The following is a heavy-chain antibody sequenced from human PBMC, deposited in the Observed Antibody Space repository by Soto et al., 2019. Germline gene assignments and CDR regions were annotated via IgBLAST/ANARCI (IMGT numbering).Heavy chain of an antibody. D-gene: IGHD3-9*01. J-gene: IGHJ4*02. CDR2: VSRSGDNA. V-gene: IGHV3-23*01. CDR1: GFTFSSYA. CDR3: AKDFGHYDLLLGYPTFGY. Sequence: PGGSLRLSCAASGFTFSSYAMSWVRQAPGEGLEWVSAVSRSGDNAYHADSVKGRFTISRDNSKNTLYLQMNSLRVEDTAVYYCAKDFGHYDLLLGYPTFGYWGQGTLVTVSS.